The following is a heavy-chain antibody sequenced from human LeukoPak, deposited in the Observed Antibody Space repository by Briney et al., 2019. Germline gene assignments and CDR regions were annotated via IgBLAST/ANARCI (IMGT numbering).Heavy chain of an antibody. CDR1: GGSMNSYY. D-gene: IGHD3-9*01. Sequence: SETLSLTCTVSGGSMNSYYWSWIRQPPGKGLEWIGYIYYSGSTNYNPSLKSRVTISVDTSKNQFSLRLRSVTAADTAVYYCARVGGRGILTDDYWGQGTLVTVSS. CDR2: IYYSGST. J-gene: IGHJ4*02. V-gene: IGHV4-59*01. CDR3: ARVGGRGILTDDY.